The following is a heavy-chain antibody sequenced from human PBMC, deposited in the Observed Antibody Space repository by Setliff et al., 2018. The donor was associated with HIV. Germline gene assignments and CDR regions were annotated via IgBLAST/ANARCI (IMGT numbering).Heavy chain of an antibody. CDR1: GFTFRNYG. V-gene: IGHV3-30*03. J-gene: IGHJ4*02. CDR2: TSYDGTYR. CDR3: VRGGYYYDNTVFYGH. D-gene: IGHD3-22*01. Sequence: GGSLRLSCTASGFTFRNYGMNWVRQAPGKGLKWVAITSYDGTYRHYADSVRGRFTISRDNSRNTVYLDMNSLTAEDTAVYYCVRGGYYYDNTVFYGHWGQGTLVTVSS.